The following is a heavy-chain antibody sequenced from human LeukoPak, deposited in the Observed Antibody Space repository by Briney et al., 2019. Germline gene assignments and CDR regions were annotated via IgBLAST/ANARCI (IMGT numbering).Heavy chain of an antibody. V-gene: IGHV4-4*02. CDR2: IYHSGST. J-gene: IGHJ5*02. Sequence: SETLSLTCAVSGGSISSSNWWSWVRQPPGKGLEWIGEIYHSGSTNYNPSLKSRVTISVDKSKNQFSLKLSSVTAADTAVYYCARDGGSSWRYNWFDPWGQGTLVTVSS. CDR3: ARDGGSSWRYNWFDP. CDR1: GGSISSSNW. D-gene: IGHD6-13*01.